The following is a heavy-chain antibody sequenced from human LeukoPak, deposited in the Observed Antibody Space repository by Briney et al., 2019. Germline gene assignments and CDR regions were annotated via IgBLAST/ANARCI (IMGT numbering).Heavy chain of an antibody. V-gene: IGHV3-30-3*01. CDR2: ISYDGSNK. Sequence: GRSLRLSCAASGFTFSSYAMHWVRQAPGKGLEWVAVISYDGSNKYYADSVKSRFTISRDNSKNTLYLQMNSLRAEDTAVYYCAIDCSSTSCYNWGQGTLVTVSS. CDR1: GFTFSSYA. D-gene: IGHD2-2*01. CDR3: AIDCSSTSCYN. J-gene: IGHJ4*02.